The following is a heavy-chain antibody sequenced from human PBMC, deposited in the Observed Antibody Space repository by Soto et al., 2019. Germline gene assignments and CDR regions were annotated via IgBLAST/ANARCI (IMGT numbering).Heavy chain of an antibody. V-gene: IGHV3-64*02. Sequence: GGSLRLSCAASGFTFSSYAMHWVRQAPGKGLEYVSAISSNGGSTYYADSVKGRFTISRDNSKNTLYLQMGSLRAEDMAVYYCARGYYYDSSGYYFDYWGQGTLVTVSS. CDR1: GFTFSSYA. J-gene: IGHJ4*02. D-gene: IGHD3-22*01. CDR2: ISSNGGST. CDR3: ARGYYYDSSGYYFDY.